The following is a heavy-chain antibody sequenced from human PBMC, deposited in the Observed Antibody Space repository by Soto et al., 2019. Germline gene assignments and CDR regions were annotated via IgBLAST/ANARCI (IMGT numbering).Heavy chain of an antibody. J-gene: IGHJ4*02. V-gene: IGHV4-59*08. D-gene: IGHD5-12*01. CDR2: IYYSGST. CDR1: GGSISDYY. CDR3: ARLGEGATTAFDY. Sequence: LQTLCLPYTVSGGSISDYYWSWIRQPPGKGLEWIGYIYYSGSTNYNPSLKSRVTISVDTSKNQFSLKLSSVTAADTAVYYCARLGEGATTAFDYWGQGTLVTVSS.